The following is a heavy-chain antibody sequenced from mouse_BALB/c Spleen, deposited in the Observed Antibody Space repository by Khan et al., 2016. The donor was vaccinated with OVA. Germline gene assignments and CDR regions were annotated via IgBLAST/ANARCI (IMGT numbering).Heavy chain of an antibody. CDR2: INPGSGDI. Sequence: QVQLQQSGAEVIRPGTSVKVSCKASGYAFINYLIEWVKQRPGQGLEWIGVINPGSGDIDYNENFKGKATLTADKSSSTAYMELSSLTSDDSAVYFCARYDGYDEGYFDVWGAGTTVTVSA. J-gene: IGHJ1*01. CDR3: ARYDGYDEGYFDV. V-gene: IGHV1-54*01. CDR1: GYAFINYL. D-gene: IGHD2-3*01.